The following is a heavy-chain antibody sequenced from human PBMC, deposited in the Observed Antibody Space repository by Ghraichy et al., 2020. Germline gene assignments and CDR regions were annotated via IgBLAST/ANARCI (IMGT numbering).Heavy chain of an antibody. CDR3: ASVRTTGWFDP. V-gene: IGHV3-21*01. CDR1: GFTFSSYS. D-gene: IGHD4-17*01. J-gene: IGHJ5*02. Sequence: GGSLRLSCAASGFTFSSYSMNWVRQAPGKGLEWVSSISSSSSYIYYADSVKGRFTISRDNAKNSLYLQMNSLRAEDTAVYYCASVRTTGWFDPWGQGTLVTVSS. CDR2: ISSSSSYI.